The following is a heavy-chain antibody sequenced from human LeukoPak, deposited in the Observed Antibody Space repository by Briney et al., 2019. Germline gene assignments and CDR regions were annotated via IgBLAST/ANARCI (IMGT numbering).Heavy chain of an antibody. CDR3: ARGASRITIFGVVMPDLSWFDP. CDR2: IYHSGST. V-gene: IGHV4-38-2*02. Sequence: NPSETLSLTYTVSGYSISSAYFWGWIRQPPGKGLEWIGSIYHSGSTYYNPSLKSRVTISVDTSKNQFSLKLSSVTAADTAVYYCARGASRITIFGVVMPDLSWFDPWGQGTLVTVSS. J-gene: IGHJ5*02. D-gene: IGHD3-3*01. CDR1: GYSISSAYF.